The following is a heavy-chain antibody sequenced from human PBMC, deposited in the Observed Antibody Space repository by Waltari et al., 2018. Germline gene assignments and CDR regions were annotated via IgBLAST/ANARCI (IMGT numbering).Heavy chain of an antibody. CDR1: GGSISSSSYY. CDR2: IYYSGST. J-gene: IGHJ6*03. CDR3: ARRFPRLYYYYYYMDV. Sequence: QLQLQESGPGLVKPSETLSLTCTVSGGSISSSSYYWGWIRQPPGKGLEWIGSIYYSGSTYYNPSLKSRVTISVDTSKNQFSLKLSSVTAADTAVYYCARRFPRLYYYYYYMDVWGKGTTVIVSS. D-gene: IGHD3-3*01. V-gene: IGHV4-39*01.